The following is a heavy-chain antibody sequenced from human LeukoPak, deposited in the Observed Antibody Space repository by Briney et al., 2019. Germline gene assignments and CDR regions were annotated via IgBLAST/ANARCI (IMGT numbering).Heavy chain of an antibody. D-gene: IGHD2-21*01. CDR1: GGSISRGSYF. V-gene: IGHV4-61*02. J-gene: IGHJ4*02. CDR2: FYTSATP. Sequence: SQTLSLTCTVSGGSISRGSYFWSWIRQPAGKGLEWIGRFYTSATPNYNPSLKSRVTISVDTSRNQFSLKLSSVTAADTAVYYCARGGIPDYWGQGILVTVSS. CDR3: ARGGIPDY.